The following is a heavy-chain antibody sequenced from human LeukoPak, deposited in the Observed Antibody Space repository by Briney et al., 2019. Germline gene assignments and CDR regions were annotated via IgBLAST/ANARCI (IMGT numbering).Heavy chain of an antibody. V-gene: IGHV4-34*01. CDR1: GGSFSGYY. Sequence: PSETLSLTCAVYGGSFSGYYWSWIRQPPGKGLEWIGENNHSGSTNYNPSLKSRVTISVDTSKNQFSLKLSSVTAADTAVYYCARGGSYYDFWSGYFYYYYMDVWGKGTTVTVSS. J-gene: IGHJ6*03. CDR2: NNHSGST. D-gene: IGHD3-3*01. CDR3: ARGGSYYDFWSGYFYYYYMDV.